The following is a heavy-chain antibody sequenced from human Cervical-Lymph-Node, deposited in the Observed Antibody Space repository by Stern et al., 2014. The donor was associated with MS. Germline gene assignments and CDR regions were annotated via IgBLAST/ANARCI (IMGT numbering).Heavy chain of an antibody. J-gene: IGHJ4*02. CDR1: GFTFDDYA. CDR2: ISWNSGSI. V-gene: IGHV3-9*01. CDR3: AKDRGAAAGSPPHYFDY. D-gene: IGHD6-13*01. Sequence: VQLVESGGGLVQPGRSLRLSCAASGFTFDDYAMHWVRQAPGKGLEWVSGISWNSGSIGYADSVKGRFTISRDNAKNSLYLQMNSLRAEDTALYYCAKDRGAAAGSPPHYFDYWGQGTLVTVSS.